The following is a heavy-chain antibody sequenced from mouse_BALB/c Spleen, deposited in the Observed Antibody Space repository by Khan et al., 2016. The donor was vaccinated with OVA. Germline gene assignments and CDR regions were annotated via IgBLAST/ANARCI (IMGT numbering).Heavy chain of an antibody. CDR1: GFSLATYG. CDR3: AKFYYGGVSNWYFDV. V-gene: IGHV2-3*01. CDR2: IWGDGNT. J-gene: IGHJ1*01. D-gene: IGHD1-1*02. Sequence: VQLQESEPGLVAPSQSLSITCTVSGFSLATYGVSWVRQPPGKGLEWLGIIWGDGNTNYHPALISRLSISKDYSKSQVFLKLTSLQTDDTATYYCAKFYYGGVSNWYFDVWGAGTTVTVSS.